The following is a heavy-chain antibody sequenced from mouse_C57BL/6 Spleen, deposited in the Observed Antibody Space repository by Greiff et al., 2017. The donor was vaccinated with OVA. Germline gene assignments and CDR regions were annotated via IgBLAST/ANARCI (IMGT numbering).Heavy chain of an antibody. D-gene: IGHD4-1*01. Sequence: VKLVESGAELVRPGASVTLSCKASGYTFTDYEMHWVKQTPVHGLEWIGAIDPETGGTAYNQKFKGKAILTADKSSSTAYMELRSLTSEDSAVYYCTRESGTNYFDYWGQGTTLTVSS. CDR1: GYTFTDYE. V-gene: IGHV1-15*01. CDR2: IDPETGGT. CDR3: TRESGTNYFDY. J-gene: IGHJ2*01.